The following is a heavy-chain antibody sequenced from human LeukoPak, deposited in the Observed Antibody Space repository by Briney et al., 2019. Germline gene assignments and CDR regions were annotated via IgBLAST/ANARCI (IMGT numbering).Heavy chain of an antibody. J-gene: IGHJ4*02. Sequence: GGSLRLSCAASGFTFSSYAMTWVRQAPGKGLEWGSAISGSGGSTYYADSVKSRFTISRDNSKNTLYLQMNSLRAEDTAVYYCAKDLEHIVVVTPNEPFDYWGQGTLVTVSS. V-gene: IGHV3-23*01. CDR1: GFTFSSYA. D-gene: IGHD2-21*02. CDR2: ISGSGGST. CDR3: AKDLEHIVVVTPNEPFDY.